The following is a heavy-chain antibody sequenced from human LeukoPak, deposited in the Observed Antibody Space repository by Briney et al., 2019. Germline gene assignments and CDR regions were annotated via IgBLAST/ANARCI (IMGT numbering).Heavy chain of an antibody. CDR2: INHSGST. Sequence: SETLSLTCAVYGGSFSGYYWSWIRQPPGKGLEWIGEINHSGSTNYNPSLKSRVTISVDTSKNQFSLKLSSVTAADTAVYYCARSRLWFGELFRRYFDYWGQGTLVTVSS. V-gene: IGHV4-34*01. CDR3: ARSRLWFGELFRRYFDY. CDR1: GGSFSGYY. J-gene: IGHJ4*02. D-gene: IGHD3-10*01.